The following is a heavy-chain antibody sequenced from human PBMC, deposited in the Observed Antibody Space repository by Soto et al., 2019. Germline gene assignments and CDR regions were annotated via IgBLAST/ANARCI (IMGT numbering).Heavy chain of an antibody. J-gene: IGHJ4*02. CDR1: GFTFSSYA. CDR2: ISGSGGST. Sequence: EVQLLESGGGLVQPGGSLRLSCAASGFTFSSYATGWFPQPPGKGLEWVSAISGSGGSTYYADSVKGRFTIARDNAKNTLYLQMNSLRAEDTAVYYCAKVKQQLETCDYWGQGTLVTVSS. D-gene: IGHD6-13*01. CDR3: AKVKQQLETCDY. V-gene: IGHV3-23*01.